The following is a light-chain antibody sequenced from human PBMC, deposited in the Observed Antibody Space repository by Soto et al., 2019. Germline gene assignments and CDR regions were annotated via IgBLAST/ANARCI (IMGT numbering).Light chain of an antibody. J-gene: IGKJ2*01. CDR3: QQHNHWPS. CDR2: AVS. CDR1: QSVSSN. Sequence: EIVMTQSPATLSVSQGERATLSCRASQSVSSNLAWFQQKPGQAPRLLLYAVSTRAAGVPGRFSGSGSGTEFPLTISILQSEDSAVYYCQQHNHWPSFGQGTKLEIK. V-gene: IGKV3-15*01.